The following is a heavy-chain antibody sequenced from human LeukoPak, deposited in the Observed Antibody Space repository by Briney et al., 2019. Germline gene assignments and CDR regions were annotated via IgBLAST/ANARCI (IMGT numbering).Heavy chain of an antibody. CDR3: ARDGMVRGAFDI. J-gene: IGHJ3*02. V-gene: IGHV4-4*07. CDR2: IYTSGRT. Sequence: SETLSLTCTVSGGSISSYYWSWIRQPAGQGLEWIGRIYTSGRTNYNPSLKSRVTMSVDTSKNQFSLKLSSVTAADTAVYYCARDGMVRGAFDIWGQGTMITVSS. CDR1: GGSISSYY. D-gene: IGHD3-10*01.